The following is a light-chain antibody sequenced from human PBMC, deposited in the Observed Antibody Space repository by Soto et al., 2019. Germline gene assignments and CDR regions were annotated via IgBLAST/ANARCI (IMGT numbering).Light chain of an antibody. CDR3: NSYTSSSTWV. CDR2: DVT. Sequence: QSVLTQPASVSGSHGPSISISCTGTSSDVGGYNHVSWYQQHPGKVPKLIIYDVTNRPSGVSNRFSGSKSGNTASLTISGLQAEDEADYYCNSYTSSSTWVFGGGTQLTVL. CDR1: SSDVGGYNH. V-gene: IGLV2-14*03. J-gene: IGLJ3*02.